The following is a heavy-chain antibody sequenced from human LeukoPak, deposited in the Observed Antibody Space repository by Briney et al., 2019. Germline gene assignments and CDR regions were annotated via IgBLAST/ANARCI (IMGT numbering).Heavy chain of an antibody. CDR1: GYTFTSCL. D-gene: IGHD2-21*02. CDR2: IHPGDGDR. V-gene: IGHV1-46*01. J-gene: IGHJ4*02. Sequence: GASVKISCKTSGYTFTSCLIHWMRQAPGQGFEWVAKIHPGDGDRDYAQRFQGRVTMASDSSTTTVYMELTGLTSEDTAVYYCARDLFGAWTWDYWGQGTLITVSS. CDR3: ARDLFGAWTWDY.